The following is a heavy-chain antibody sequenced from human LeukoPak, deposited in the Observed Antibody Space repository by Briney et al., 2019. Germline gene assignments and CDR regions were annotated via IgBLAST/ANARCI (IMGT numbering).Heavy chain of an antibody. J-gene: IGHJ4*02. CDR2: INHSGST. CDR3: ARVDYYGSGSYFRAVRKYYLDY. Sequence: SETLSLTCAVYGGSFSGYYWSWIRQPPGKGLEWIGEINHSGSTNYNPSLKSRVTISVDTSKNQFSLKLSSVTAADTAVYYCARVDYYGSGSYFRAVRKYYLDYWGQGTLVTVSS. CDR1: GGSFSGYY. D-gene: IGHD3-10*01. V-gene: IGHV4-34*01.